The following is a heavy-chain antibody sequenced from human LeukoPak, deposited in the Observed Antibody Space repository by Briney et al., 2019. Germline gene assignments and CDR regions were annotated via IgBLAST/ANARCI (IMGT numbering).Heavy chain of an antibody. D-gene: IGHD3-10*01. Sequence: PSETLSLTCAVSGGSISSAGYSWSWIRQPPGKGLELIGYIYHSGSTYYNPSLKSRVTISVDRSKNQFSLKLSSVTAADTAVYYCARCSLSLGSAFDIWGQGTMVTVSS. CDR1: GGSISSAGYS. CDR3: ARCSLSLGSAFDI. V-gene: IGHV4-30-2*01. J-gene: IGHJ3*02. CDR2: IYHSGST.